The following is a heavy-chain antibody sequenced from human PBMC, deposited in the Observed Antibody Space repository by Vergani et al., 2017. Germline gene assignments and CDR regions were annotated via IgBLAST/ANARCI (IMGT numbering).Heavy chain of an antibody. J-gene: IGHJ3*02. D-gene: IGHD6-19*01. CDR2: IWYDGSNK. Sequence: QVQLVESGGGVVQPGRSLRLSCAASGFTFSSYGMHWVRQAPGKGLEWVAVIWYDGSNKYYADSVKGRFTISRDNSKNTLYLQMNSLRVEDTAVYYCAKDGQWLVPDDAFDIWGQGTMVTVSS. CDR3: AKDGQWLVPDDAFDI. CDR1: GFTFSSYG. V-gene: IGHV3-33*06.